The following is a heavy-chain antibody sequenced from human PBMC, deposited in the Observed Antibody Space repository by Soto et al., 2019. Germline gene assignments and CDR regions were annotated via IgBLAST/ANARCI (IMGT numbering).Heavy chain of an antibody. CDR2: ISSSSSYI. V-gene: IGHV3-21*01. CDR1: GFTFSSYS. D-gene: IGHD4-17*01. CDR3: ARDEAVTADY. Sequence: PXGSLRLSCAASGFTFSSYSMNWVRQAPGKGLEWVSSISSSSSYIYYADSVKGRFTISRDNAKNSLYLQMNSLRAEDTAVYYCARDEAVTADYWGQGTLVTVSS. J-gene: IGHJ4*02.